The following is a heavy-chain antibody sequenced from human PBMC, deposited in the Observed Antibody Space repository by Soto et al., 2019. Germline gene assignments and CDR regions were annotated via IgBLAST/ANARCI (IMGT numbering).Heavy chain of an antibody. D-gene: IGHD7-27*01. J-gene: IGHJ4*02. CDR1: GYTFSSYA. Sequence: QVHLVQSGAEVRKPGASVKVSCKASGYTFSSYAMHWVRQAPGQRLEWMVWINAGYGNTKSSQKFQDRVTISRDTAASTAYMDLTSLRSEDTAVYYCALDTGDGTFDFWGQGTLGTVS. CDR2: INAGYGNT. CDR3: ALDTGDGTFDF. V-gene: IGHV1-3*01.